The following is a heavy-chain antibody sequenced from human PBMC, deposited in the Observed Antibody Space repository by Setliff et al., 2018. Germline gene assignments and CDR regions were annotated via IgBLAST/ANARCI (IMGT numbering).Heavy chain of an antibody. J-gene: IGHJ6*03. Sequence: GASVKVSYKASGYTFTSYGISWVRQAPGQGLEWMGWISAYNGNTNYAQKPQGRVTMTTDTSTSTAYMELRSLRSDDTAVYYCARRGADHGDSGVVYYYYYMDVWGKGTTVTVSS. CDR1: GYTFTSYG. CDR3: ARRGADHGDSGVVYYYYYMDV. CDR2: ISAYNGNT. D-gene: IGHD4-17*01. V-gene: IGHV1-18*01.